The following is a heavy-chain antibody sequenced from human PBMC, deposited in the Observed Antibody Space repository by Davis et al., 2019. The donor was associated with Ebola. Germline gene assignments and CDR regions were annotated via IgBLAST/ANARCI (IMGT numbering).Heavy chain of an antibody. D-gene: IGHD2-21*02. CDR1: GFTFSSYW. V-gene: IGHV3-7*03. CDR2: IKQDGSEK. J-gene: IGHJ4*02. Sequence: GGSLRLSCAASGFTFSSYWMSWVRQAPGKGLEWVANIKQDGSEKYYVDSVKGRFTISRDNAKNSLYLQMNSLRAEDTAVYYCARLFYLPHCGGDCYSRGVDYWGQGTLVTVSS. CDR3: ARLFYLPHCGGDCYSRGVDY.